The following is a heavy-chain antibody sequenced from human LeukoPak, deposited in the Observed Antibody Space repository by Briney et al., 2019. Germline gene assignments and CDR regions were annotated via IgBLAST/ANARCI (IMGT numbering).Heavy chain of an antibody. CDR1: GFTFSSYR. V-gene: IGHV3-7*01. CDR2: IKQDGSEK. CDR3: ARSGYDSSGYHDAFDI. D-gene: IGHD3-22*01. J-gene: IGHJ3*02. Sequence: HPGGSLRLSCAASGFTFSSYRMSWVRQAPGKGLEWVANIKQDGSEKYYVDSVKGRFTISRDNAKNSLYLQMNSLRAEDTAVYYCARSGYDSSGYHDAFDIWGQGTMVTVSS.